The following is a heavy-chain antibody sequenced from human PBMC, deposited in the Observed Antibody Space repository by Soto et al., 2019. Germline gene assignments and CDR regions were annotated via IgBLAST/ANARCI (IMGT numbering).Heavy chain of an antibody. J-gene: IGHJ6*02. CDR2: IIPIFGTA. D-gene: IGHD1-26*01. V-gene: IGHV1-69*06. Sequence: SVKVSCKASGGTFSSYAISWVRQAPGQGLEWMGGIIPIFGTANYAQKFQGRVTITADKSTSTAYMELSSLRSEDTAVYYCARGIVGAMIRYYYYGMDVWGQGTTVTVSS. CDR3: ARGIVGAMIRYYYYGMDV. CDR1: GGTFSSYA.